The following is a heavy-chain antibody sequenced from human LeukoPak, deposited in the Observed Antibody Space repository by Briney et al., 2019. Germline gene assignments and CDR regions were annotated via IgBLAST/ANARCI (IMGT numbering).Heavy chain of an antibody. CDR3: VRSALFGDH. J-gene: IGHJ4*02. Sequence: SETLSLTCTVSGGSITDNSYYWGWIRQPPGKGLEWIGNIFYSGSTYYNPSLKSRITLSVDTSKNQFSLKLSSVTAADTAVYYCVRSALFGDHWGQGALVTVSS. V-gene: IGHV4-39*07. CDR2: IFYSGST. D-gene: IGHD3-3*01. CDR1: GGSITDNSYY.